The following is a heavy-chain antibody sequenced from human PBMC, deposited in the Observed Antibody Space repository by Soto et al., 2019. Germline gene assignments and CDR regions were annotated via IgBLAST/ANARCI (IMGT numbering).Heavy chain of an antibody. Sequence: GASVKVSCKASGYTFTSYCISWVRQAPGQGLEWMGWISAYNGNTNYAQKLQGRVTMTTDTSTSTAYMELSSLRSEDTTVYYCARDLGGWTYYWGQGTLVTVSS. J-gene: IGHJ4*02. D-gene: IGHD6-19*01. V-gene: IGHV1-18*01. CDR2: ISAYNGNT. CDR1: GYTFTSYC. CDR3: ARDLGGWTYY.